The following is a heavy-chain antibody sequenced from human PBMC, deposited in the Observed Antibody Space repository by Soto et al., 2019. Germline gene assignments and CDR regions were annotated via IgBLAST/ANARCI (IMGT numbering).Heavy chain of an antibody. CDR2: ISGTGGST. V-gene: IGHV3-23*01. D-gene: IGHD6-19*01. Sequence: EVQLLESGGGLVQPGGSLRLSCAASRFTFSRYAMSWVRQAPGKGLEWVSAISGTGGSTYYADSVKGRFTISRDNSMNTRYLQMDSLRAEDMARYYCVGDENVYCSGWFGYWGQGTLVTVSS. J-gene: IGHJ5*01. CDR3: VGDENVYCSGWFGY. CDR1: RFTFSRYA.